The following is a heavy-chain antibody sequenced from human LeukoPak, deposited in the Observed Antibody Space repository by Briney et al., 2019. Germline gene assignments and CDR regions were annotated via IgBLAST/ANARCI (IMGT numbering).Heavy chain of an antibody. CDR3: SYGSGSYQA. Sequence: PSETRSLTSAVSGGSISSSNWWSWVRQPPGKGMEWIGEIYHSGSTNYNPSLKSRVTISVDKSKNQFSLKLSSVTAADTAVYYCSYGSGSYQAWGQGTLVTVSS. J-gene: IGHJ5*02. CDR2: IYHSGST. V-gene: IGHV4-4*02. CDR1: GGSISSSNW. D-gene: IGHD3-10*01.